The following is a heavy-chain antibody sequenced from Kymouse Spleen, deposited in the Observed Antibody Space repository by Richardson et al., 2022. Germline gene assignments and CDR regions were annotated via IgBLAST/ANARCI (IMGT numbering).Heavy chain of an antibody. V-gene: IGHV4-34*01. D-gene: IGHD2-2*02. Sequence: QVQLQQWGAGLLKPSETLSLTCAVYGGSFSGYYWSWIRQPPGKGLEWIGEINHSGSTNYNPSLKSRVTISVDTSKNQFSLKLSSVTAADTAVYYCARGAIVVVPAAYNWFDPWGQGTLVTVSS. CDR3: ARGAIVVVPAAYNWFDP. CDR1: GGSFSGYY. CDR2: INHSGST. J-gene: IGHJ5*02.